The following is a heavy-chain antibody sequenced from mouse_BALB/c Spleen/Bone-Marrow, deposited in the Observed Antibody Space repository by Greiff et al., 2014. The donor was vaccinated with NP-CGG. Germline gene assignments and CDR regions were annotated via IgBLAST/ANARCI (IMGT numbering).Heavy chain of an antibody. CDR3: PLLGDY. Sequence: VQLQQSGAELVKPGASVKLSCKASGYTFTRYYMYWVKQRPGQGLEWIGGINPYNGGTHFNEKFKSKATPTVDKSSSTAYKQPNSLTSEDSAVYYCPLLGDYWGQGTTLTVSS. D-gene: IGHD1-1*01. CDR2: INPYNGGT. CDR1: GYTFTRYY. V-gene: IGHV1-53*01. J-gene: IGHJ2*01.